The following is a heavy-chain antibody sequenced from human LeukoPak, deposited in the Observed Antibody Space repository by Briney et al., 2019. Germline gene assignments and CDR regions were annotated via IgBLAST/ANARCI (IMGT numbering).Heavy chain of an antibody. J-gene: IGHJ4*02. D-gene: IGHD5-24*01. CDR1: GFTFSSYA. Sequence: QPGGSLRLSCAASGFTFSSYAMSWVRQAPGKGLEWVSAISGSGGSTYYADSVKGRFTISRDNSKHTLYLQMNSLRAEDTAVYYCANGRDGYNLKFLDDYWGQGTLVTVSS. CDR2: ISGSGGST. CDR3: ANGRDGYNLKFLDDY. V-gene: IGHV3-23*01.